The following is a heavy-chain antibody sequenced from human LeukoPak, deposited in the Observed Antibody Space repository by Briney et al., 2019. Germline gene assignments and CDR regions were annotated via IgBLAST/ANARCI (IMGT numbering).Heavy chain of an antibody. Sequence: GGSLRLSCAASGLTVSSNYMTWLRQAPRKGLEWVSIIYSGGNTYYADSVKGRFAISRDNSKNTVYLQMNSLRAEDTAVYCCVNLPGGGYWGQGTLVTVSS. CDR2: IYSGGNT. CDR3: VNLPGGGY. J-gene: IGHJ4*02. V-gene: IGHV3-66*02. D-gene: IGHD7-27*01. CDR1: GLTVSSNY.